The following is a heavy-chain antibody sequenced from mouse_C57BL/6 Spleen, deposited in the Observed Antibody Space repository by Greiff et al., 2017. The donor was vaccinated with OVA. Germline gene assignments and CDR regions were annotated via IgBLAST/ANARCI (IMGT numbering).Heavy chain of an antibody. V-gene: IGHV1-82*01. Sequence: QVQLQQSGPELVKPGASVKISCKASGYAFSSSWMNWVKQRPGKGLEWIGRIYPGDGDTNYNGKFKGKATLTADKSSSTAYMQLSSLTSEDSAVYFGARAPYYYGSSSAWFAYWGQGTLVTVSA. CDR3: ARAPYYYGSSSAWFAY. CDR1: GYAFSSSW. J-gene: IGHJ3*01. CDR2: IYPGDGDT. D-gene: IGHD1-1*01.